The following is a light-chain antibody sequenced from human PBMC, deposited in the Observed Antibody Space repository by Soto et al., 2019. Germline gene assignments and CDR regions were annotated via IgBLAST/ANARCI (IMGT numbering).Light chain of an antibody. J-gene: IGKJ4*01. CDR2: VPS. V-gene: IGKV3-11*01. CDR1: QSVSSY. CDR3: QQRSNWLT. Sequence: EIVLTQSPATLSLSPGERATLSCRASQSVSSYLAWYQQKAGQAPRLLINVPSNRAPGIPARFNGSGSGTDFTLTISSLEPEDFAVYYCQQRSNWLTFGGGTKVEIK.